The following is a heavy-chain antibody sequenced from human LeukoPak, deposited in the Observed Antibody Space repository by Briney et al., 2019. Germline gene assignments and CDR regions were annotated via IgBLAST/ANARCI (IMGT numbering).Heavy chain of an antibody. CDR2: INPNSDGT. V-gene: IGHV1-2*06. J-gene: IGHJ6*03. CDR1: GYTFTGYY. Sequence: GASVKVSCKASGYTFTGYYIRWVRQAPGQGLEWMGRINPNSDGTNYAQSFQGRVTMTRDTSINTAYMELSRLRSDDTAVYYCARAVYGSNANYMDVWGKGTTVTVSS. CDR3: ARAVYGSNANYMDV. D-gene: IGHD3-22*01.